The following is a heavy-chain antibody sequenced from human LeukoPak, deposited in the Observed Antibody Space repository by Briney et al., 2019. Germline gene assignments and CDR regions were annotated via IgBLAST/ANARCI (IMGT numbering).Heavy chain of an antibody. J-gene: IGHJ4*02. D-gene: IGHD1-26*01. CDR1: GGSISSSSYY. CDR3: ARRSTRFFDY. CDR2: IYYSGST. V-gene: IGHV4-39*01. Sequence: SEALSLTCTVPGGSISSSSYYWGWIRQPPGKGLEWIGRIYYSGSTYYNPSLKSRVTIPVDTSKNQFSLKLGSVTAADTAVYYCARRSTRFFDYWGQGTLVTVSS.